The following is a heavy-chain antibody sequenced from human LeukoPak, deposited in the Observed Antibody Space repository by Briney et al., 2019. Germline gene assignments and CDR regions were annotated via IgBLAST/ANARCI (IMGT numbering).Heavy chain of an antibody. CDR3: AIGPVEMATT. D-gene: IGHD5-24*01. CDR2: IYYSGST. J-gene: IGHJ5*02. CDR1: GGSISSSSYY. V-gene: IGHV4-39*07. Sequence: SETLSLTCSVSGGSISSSSYYWGWIRQPPGKGLEWIGSIYYSGSTYYNPSLKSRVTISVDTSKNQFSLKVSSVTAADTAVYYCAIGPVEMATTWGQGTLVTVSS.